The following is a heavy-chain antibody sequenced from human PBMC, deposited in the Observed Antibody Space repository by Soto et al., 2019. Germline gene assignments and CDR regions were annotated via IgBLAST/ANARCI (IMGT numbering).Heavy chain of an antibody. CDR3: ARRRSSSWYGGDYFDY. D-gene: IGHD6-13*01. CDR2: IYYSGST. V-gene: IGHV4-39*01. CDR1: GGSISSSSYY. Sequence: SETLSLTCTVSGGSISSSSYYWGWIRQPPGKGLEWIGSIYYSGSTYYNPSLKSRVTISVDTSKNQFSLKLSSVTAADTAVYYCARRRSSSWYGGDYFDYWGQGTLVTVSS. J-gene: IGHJ4*02.